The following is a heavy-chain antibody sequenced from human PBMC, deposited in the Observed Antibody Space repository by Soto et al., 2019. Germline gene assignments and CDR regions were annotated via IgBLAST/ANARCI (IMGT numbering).Heavy chain of an antibody. J-gene: IGHJ4*02. D-gene: IGHD1-26*01. CDR1: GFTFSRSG. CDR2: ISYDGSNK. V-gene: IGHV3-30*18. CDR3: AKQVGKWELPLDS. Sequence: GGSLRFSCAASGFTFSRSGMHCVRQAPGKGLEWVAVISYDGSNKNYADSAKGRFTISRDNSKNALYLQMNSLRPEDTAVYYCAKQVGKWELPLDSWGQGTLVTVSS.